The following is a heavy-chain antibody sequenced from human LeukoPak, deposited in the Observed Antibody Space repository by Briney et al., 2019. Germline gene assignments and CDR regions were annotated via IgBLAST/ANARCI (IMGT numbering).Heavy chain of an antibody. J-gene: IGHJ3*01. D-gene: IGHD4-11*01. V-gene: IGHV3-21*04. CDR1: AFTFSSYS. Sequence: GGSLRLSCAASAFTFSSYSMNWVRQAPGKGLEWVSCISSSSGYIYYADSVKGRFTISRDNSKNTLYLQMNSLGAEDTAVYYCAKLTPAKRDVPSWGQGTMVTVSS. CDR2: ISSSSGYI. CDR3: AKLTPAKRDVPS.